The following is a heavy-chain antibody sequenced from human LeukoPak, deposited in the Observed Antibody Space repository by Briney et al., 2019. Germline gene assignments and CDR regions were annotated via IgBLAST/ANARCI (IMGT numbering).Heavy chain of an antibody. CDR3: ARVEETATTAAIIRKYSYYYYYMDV. CDR2: IKQDGSEK. Sequence: GGSLRLSCAASGFTFSSYSMNWVRQAPGKGLEWVANIKQDGSEKHYVDSVKGRFTISRDNAKNSLYLQMSSLRAEDTAVYYCARVEETATTAAIIRKYSYYYYYMDVWGKGNTVTVSS. J-gene: IGHJ6*03. D-gene: IGHD4-11*01. CDR1: GFTFSSYS. V-gene: IGHV3-7*01.